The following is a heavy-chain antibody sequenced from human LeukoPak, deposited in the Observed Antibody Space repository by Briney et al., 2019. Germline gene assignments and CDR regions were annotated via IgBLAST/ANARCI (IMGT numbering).Heavy chain of an antibody. V-gene: IGHV3-23*01. CDR2: ISGSGDST. CDR3: ANGTTMTCFDD. D-gene: IGHD3-22*01. CDR1: GFTFTNYA. Sequence: GGSLRLSCAASGFTFTNYAVSWAPHAPGKGLESVSSISGSGDSTYYADSVKGRFTISRDNSKNTLYLQMNSLRADDTAVYYSANGTTMTCFDDCGQGSLVTVPS. J-gene: IGHJ4*02.